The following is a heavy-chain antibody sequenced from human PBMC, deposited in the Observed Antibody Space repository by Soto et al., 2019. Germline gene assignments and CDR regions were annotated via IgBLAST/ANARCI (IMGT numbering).Heavy chain of an antibody. J-gene: IGHJ4*02. Sequence: QVQLVESGGGVVQPGRSLRLSCAASGFTFSSYGMHWVRQAPGKGLEWVAVIWYDGSNKYYADSVKGRFTISRDNSKNTLYLQMNSLRAEDTAVYYCASAGDALYYFDYWGQETLDTVSS. CDR3: ASAGDALYYFDY. CDR1: GFTFSSYG. V-gene: IGHV3-33*01. CDR2: IWYDGSNK. D-gene: IGHD1-1*01.